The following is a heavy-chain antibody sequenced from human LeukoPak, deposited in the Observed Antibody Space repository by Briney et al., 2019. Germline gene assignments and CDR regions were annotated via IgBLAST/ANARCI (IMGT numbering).Heavy chain of an antibody. D-gene: IGHD3-22*01. Sequence: GGSLRLSCAASGFTFSSYGMHWVRQAPGKGLEWVAVIWYDGSNKYYADSVKGRFTISRDNSKNTLYLQMNSLRAEDTAVYYCVREEDYYDSSGYYYQWFDYWGQGTLVTVSS. CDR1: GFTFSSYG. CDR2: IWYDGSNK. J-gene: IGHJ4*02. CDR3: VREEDYYDSSGYYYQWFDY. V-gene: IGHV3-33*01.